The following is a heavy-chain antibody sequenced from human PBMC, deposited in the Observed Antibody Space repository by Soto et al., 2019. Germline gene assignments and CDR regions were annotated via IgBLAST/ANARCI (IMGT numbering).Heavy chain of an antibody. V-gene: IGHV1-18*04. Sequence: QAQLVQSGAEVKKPGASVKVSCKASGYTFTSYGINWVRQAPGQGLEWLGWISAYDGNTKYAQSVQGRVSMTTDTSTKTAYMELRSRRSDDTAMYYCARGGYYDSSGSRNYYYYGMNVWGQGTTVSVSS. J-gene: IGHJ6*02. CDR1: GYTFTSYG. D-gene: IGHD3-22*01. CDR3: ARGGYYDSSGSRNYYYYGMNV. CDR2: ISAYDGNT.